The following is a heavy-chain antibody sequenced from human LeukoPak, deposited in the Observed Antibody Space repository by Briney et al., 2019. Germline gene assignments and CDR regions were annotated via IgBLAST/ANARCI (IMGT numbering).Heavy chain of an antibody. J-gene: IGHJ6*02. D-gene: IGHD1-7*01. CDR2: ISSSSSTI. Sequence: AGGSLRLSCAASGFTFSSYSMNWVRQAPGKGLEWVSYISSSSSTIYYADSVKGRFTISRDNAKNSLYLQMNSLRDGDTAVYYCARDRGITGTTRTAHYYYYGMDVWGQGTTVTVSS. CDR1: GFTFSSYS. CDR3: ARDRGITGTTRTAHYYYYGMDV. V-gene: IGHV3-48*02.